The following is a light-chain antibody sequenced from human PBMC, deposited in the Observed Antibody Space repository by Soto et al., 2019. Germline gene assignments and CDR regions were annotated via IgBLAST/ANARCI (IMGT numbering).Light chain of an antibody. J-gene: IGLJ1*01. CDR1: SSDVGSYNL. CDR2: EGS. V-gene: IGLV2-23*01. CDR3: CSYAGSSYV. Sequence: QSALTQPASVSGSPGQSITISCTGTSSDVGSYNLVSWYHQHPGKAPKLMIYEGSKRPSGVSNRFSGSKSGNTASLTISGLQAEDEADYYCCSYAGSSYVFGTGTKLTVL.